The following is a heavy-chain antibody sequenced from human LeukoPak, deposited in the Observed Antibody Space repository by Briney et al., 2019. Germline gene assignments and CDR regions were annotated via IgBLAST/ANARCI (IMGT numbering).Heavy chain of an antibody. J-gene: IGHJ4*02. CDR2: IGSDGSKQ. V-gene: IGHV3-30*02. Sequence: PGGSLRLSCAASGFFFTSSGMNWARQAPGKGLEWVTFIGSDGSKQYYADSVKGLFSISRDNSRNTVSLQMNSLRLEDTAVYYCATDGSGTSFPYYFESWGQGTLVTVSS. D-gene: IGHD3-10*01. CDR1: GFFFTSSG. CDR3: ATDGSGTSFPYYFES.